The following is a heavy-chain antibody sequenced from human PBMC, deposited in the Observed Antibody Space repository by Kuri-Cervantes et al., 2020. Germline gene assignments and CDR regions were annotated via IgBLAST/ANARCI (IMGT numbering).Heavy chain of an antibody. Sequence: ESLKISCTVSGGSISSSSYYWAWIRQPPGKGLEWIGSIYYSGSTYYNPSLKSRVTISVDASKNQFSLKLTSVTAADTAVYYCARHLGYYGSGSGFFDPWGQGTLVTVSS. CDR1: GGSISSSSYY. J-gene: IGHJ5*02. CDR2: IYYSGST. CDR3: ARHLGYYGSGSGFFDP. D-gene: IGHD3-10*01. V-gene: IGHV4-39*01.